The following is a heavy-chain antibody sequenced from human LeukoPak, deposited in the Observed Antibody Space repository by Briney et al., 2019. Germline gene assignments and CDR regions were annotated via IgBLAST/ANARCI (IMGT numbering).Heavy chain of an antibody. Sequence: SETLSLTCSVSGGSITIGDYYWSWIRQPPGKGLEWIGRTYSSGSTYYNPSFKSRLTMSLDTSKNQFSLKLTSVTVADTAVYYCARDNSGGFDSWGQGTLVIVPS. J-gene: IGHJ4*02. CDR3: ARDNSGGFDS. V-gene: IGHV4-30-4*01. CDR2: TYSSGST. CDR1: GGSITIGDYY. D-gene: IGHD6-25*01.